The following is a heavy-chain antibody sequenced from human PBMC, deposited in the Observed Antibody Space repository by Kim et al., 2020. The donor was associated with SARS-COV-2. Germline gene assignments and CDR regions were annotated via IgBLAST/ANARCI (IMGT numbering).Heavy chain of an antibody. CDR3: PRLVPGSWCYYADNPRPSYYFDY. D-gene: IGHD3-10*01. CDR1: GYNFTSYW. V-gene: IGHV5-51*01. Sequence: GESLKISCKGSGYNFTSYWIGWVRQMPGKGLEWMGIIYPGDSDTRYSPSFQDQVTISADKSISTAYLQWSSLKASDTAMYYCPRLVPGSWCYYADNPRPSYYFDYWGQGTLVTVSS. J-gene: IGHJ4*02. CDR2: IYPGDSDT.